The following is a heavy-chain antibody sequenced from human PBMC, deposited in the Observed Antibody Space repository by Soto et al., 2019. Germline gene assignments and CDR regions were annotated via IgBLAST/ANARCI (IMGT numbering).Heavy chain of an antibody. CDR2: IIPIFGTA. D-gene: IGHD4-17*01. J-gene: IGHJ6*02. CDR1: GGTFSSYA. Sequence: QVQLVQSGAEVKKPGSSVKVSCKASGGTFSSYAISWVRQAPGQGLEWMGGIIPIFGTANYAQKLQGRVTITADESTSTAYMELSSLRSEDTAGYYCASPYGDVFPHYDYGMDVWGQGTTVTVSS. CDR3: ASPYGDVFPHYDYGMDV. V-gene: IGHV1-69*01.